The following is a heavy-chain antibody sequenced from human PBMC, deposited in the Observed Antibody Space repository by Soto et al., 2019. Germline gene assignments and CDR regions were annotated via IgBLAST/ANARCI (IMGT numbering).Heavy chain of an antibody. J-gene: IGHJ4*02. CDR3: ARGGYSGYDLDY. D-gene: IGHD5-12*01. CDR1: GGSISSGGYY. V-gene: IGHV4-31*03. Sequence: SETLSLTCTVSGGSISSGGYYWSWIRQHPGKGLEWIGYIYYSGSTYYNPSLKSRVTISVDTSKNQFSLKLSSMTAADTAVYYCARGGYSGYDLDYWGQGTLVTVSS. CDR2: IYYSGST.